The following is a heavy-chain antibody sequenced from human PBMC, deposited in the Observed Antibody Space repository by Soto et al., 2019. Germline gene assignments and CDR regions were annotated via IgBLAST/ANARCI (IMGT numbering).Heavy chain of an antibody. V-gene: IGHV3-21*01. J-gene: IGHJ4*02. D-gene: IGHD4-4*01. Sequence: EVQVVESGGGLVKPGGSLRLSCAASGFTFSSYSMNWVRQAPGKGLEWVSSISSSSSYIYYADSVKGRFTISRDNAKISLYLQMNILRAEDTAVYSCATQPGDYNFDSWGQGTLVTVSS. CDR2: ISSSSSYI. CDR3: ATQPGDYNFDS. CDR1: GFTFSSYS.